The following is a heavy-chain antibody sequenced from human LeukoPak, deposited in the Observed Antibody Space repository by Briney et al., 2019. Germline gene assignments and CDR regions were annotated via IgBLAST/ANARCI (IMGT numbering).Heavy chain of an antibody. D-gene: IGHD6-13*01. V-gene: IGHV1-2*02. CDR1: GYTFTSFA. Sequence: ASVKVSCKASGYTFTSFAMNWVRQAPGQGLEWMGWVNPNSGGTNYAQKFQGRLTMTRDTSISTAYMELSRLKSDDTAVYYCARDIRRNNSSHIDYWGQGALVAVSS. CDR2: VNPNSGGT. J-gene: IGHJ4*02. CDR3: ARDIRRNNSSHIDY.